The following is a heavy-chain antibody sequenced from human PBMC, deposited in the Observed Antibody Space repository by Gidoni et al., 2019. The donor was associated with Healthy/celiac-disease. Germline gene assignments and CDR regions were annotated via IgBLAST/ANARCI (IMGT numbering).Heavy chain of an antibody. V-gene: IGHV4-34*01. J-gene: IGHJ4*02. CDR2: INHSGST. CDR3: ARTPRGNHRGPSGRDY. D-gene: IGHD3-10*01. Sequence: QVQLQQWGAGLLKPSETLSLTCAVYGGSFSGYYWSWIRQPPGKGLEWIGEINHSGSTNYNPSLKSRVTISVDTSKNQFSLKLSSVTAADTAVYYCARTPRGNHRGPSGRDYWGQGTLVTVSS. CDR1: GGSFSGYY.